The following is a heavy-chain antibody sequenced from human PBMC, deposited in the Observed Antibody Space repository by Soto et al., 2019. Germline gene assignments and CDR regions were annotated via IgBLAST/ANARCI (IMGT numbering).Heavy chain of an antibody. CDR2: IKSKTDVGTP. J-gene: IGHJ4*01. CDR1: GFTFSNAW. D-gene: IGHD3-22*01. CDR3: TPDSYSSIIVVRFDY. Sequence: GGSLRLSCAASGFTFSNAWINWGGQAPGKGLEWVGRIKSKTDVGTPDYAAHVKGRFAISRDDSKNMVYLQMNSLKTAVTGIYSCTPDSYSSIIVVRFDYWGHGALVTVSS. V-gene: IGHV3-15*07.